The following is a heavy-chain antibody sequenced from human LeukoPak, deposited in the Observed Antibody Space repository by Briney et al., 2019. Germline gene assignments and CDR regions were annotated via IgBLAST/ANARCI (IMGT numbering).Heavy chain of an antibody. CDR3: ARDQEGFDY. CDR2: IYPRDGST. V-gene: IGHV1-46*01. J-gene: IGHJ4*02. CDR1: GYTFTNNY. Sequence: ASVKVSCKASGYTFTNNYLHWVRQAPGQGLEWMGMIYPRDGSTSYAQNFQGRVTVTRDTSTTTVHMELRGLRSEGTAVYYCARDQEGFDYWGQGTVVTVSS.